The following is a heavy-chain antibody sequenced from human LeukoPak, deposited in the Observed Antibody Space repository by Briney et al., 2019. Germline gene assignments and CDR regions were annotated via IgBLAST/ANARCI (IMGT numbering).Heavy chain of an antibody. CDR2: IISSSSSI. V-gene: IGHV3-21*01. D-gene: IGHD3-9*01. CDR3: ARATTYDILTGYSDY. Sequence: GGSLRLSCAASGFTFSIYTMNWVRQAPGKGLEWVSSIISSSSSIYYADSVKGRFTISRDNAKKSLYLQMNSLRAEDTAVYYCARATTYDILTGYSDYWGQGTLVTVSS. CDR1: GFTFSIYT. J-gene: IGHJ4*02.